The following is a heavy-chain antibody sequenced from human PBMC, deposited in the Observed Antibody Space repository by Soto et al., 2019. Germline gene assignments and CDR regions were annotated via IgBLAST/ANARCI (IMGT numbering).Heavy chain of an antibody. CDR1: GFPFSITG. J-gene: IGHJ6*02. V-gene: IGHV3-21*01. CDR3: AKDGAAGCVMDV. D-gene: IGHD6-13*01. Sequence: EVHLVESGGGLVKPGGSLRLSCEASGFPFSITGMNWVRQAPGKGLEWVSSINSGSSYIDYADSVKGRLTISRDNAKNSLYLQMNNLRVEDTGVYYCAKDGAAGCVMDVWGQGTTVTVSS. CDR2: INSGSSYI.